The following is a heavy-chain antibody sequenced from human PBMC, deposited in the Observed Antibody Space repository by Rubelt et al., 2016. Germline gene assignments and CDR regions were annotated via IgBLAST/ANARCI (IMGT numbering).Heavy chain of an antibody. Sequence: EIQLLASGGDSVQPGGSLRLSCAASGFQFSAWTMNWVRQAPGRGLDLLSPITPKAPQTYSPDPLQGRFPIPRENSKNTWCLQMSSLRAEDTATYYCAKPSGGASHNLDSWGQGTLVIVSS. V-gene: IGHV3-23*01. D-gene: IGHD3-16*01. J-gene: IGHJ4*02. CDR1: GFQFSAWT. CDR2: ITPKAPQT. CDR3: AKPSGGASHNLDS.